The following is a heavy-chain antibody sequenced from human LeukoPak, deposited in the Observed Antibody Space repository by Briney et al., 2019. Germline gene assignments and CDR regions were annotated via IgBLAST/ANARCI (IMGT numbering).Heavy chain of an antibody. V-gene: IGHV4-39*07. Sequence: SETLSLTCTASGGSISSSSYYWGWIRQPPGKGLEWIGSIYYSGSTYYNPSLKSRVTISVDTSKNQFSPKLSSVTAADTAVYYCARDRYVWGSYRHYYFDYWGQGTLVTVSS. CDR2: IYYSGST. D-gene: IGHD3-16*02. J-gene: IGHJ4*02. CDR3: ARDRYVWGSYRHYYFDY. CDR1: GGSISSSSYY.